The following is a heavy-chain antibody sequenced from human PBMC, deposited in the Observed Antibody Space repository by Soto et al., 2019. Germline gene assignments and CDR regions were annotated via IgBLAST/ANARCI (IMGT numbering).Heavy chain of an antibody. J-gene: IGHJ6*02. D-gene: IGHD2-21*02. CDR3: ERVKAPPGVVVTAIIYYSYGMDV. V-gene: IGHV1-69*01. CDR1: GGTFSSYA. CDR2: IIPIFGTA. Sequence: QVQLVQSGAEVKKPGSSVKVSCKASGGTFSSYAISWVRQAPGQGLEWMGGIIPIFGTANYAQKFQGRVTITADDSTSTAYMELSSLRSEDTAVYYCERVKAPPGVVVTAIIYYSYGMDVWGQGTTVTVSS.